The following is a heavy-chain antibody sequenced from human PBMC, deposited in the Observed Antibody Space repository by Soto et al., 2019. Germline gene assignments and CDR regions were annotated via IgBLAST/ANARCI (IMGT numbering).Heavy chain of an antibody. CDR1: GYTFTGHY. Sequence: ASVKVSCKTCGYTFTGHYIQCVRQAPGQGLEWMGWINPNTGDINYAEKFQGRVTMTRDTSISTAYMELSRLRSDDTAVYYCARGYSYGSFDNWAQGTLVTVSS. J-gene: IGHJ4*02. CDR2: INPNTGDI. CDR3: ARGYSYGSFDN. D-gene: IGHD5-18*01. V-gene: IGHV1-2*02.